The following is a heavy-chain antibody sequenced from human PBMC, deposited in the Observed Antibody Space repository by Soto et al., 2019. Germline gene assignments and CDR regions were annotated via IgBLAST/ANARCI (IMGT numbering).Heavy chain of an antibody. V-gene: IGHV4-39*07. CDR3: ARADFVVVPAAKYNGFDP. CDR2: IYYSGST. CDR1: GGSISSSSYY. Sequence: SETLSLTCTVSGGSISSSSYYWGWIRQPPGKGLEWIGGIYYSGSTYYNPSLKSRVTISVDTSKNQFSLKLSSVTAADTAVYYCARADFVVVPAAKYNGFDPWGQGTLVTVSS. D-gene: IGHD2-2*01. J-gene: IGHJ5*02.